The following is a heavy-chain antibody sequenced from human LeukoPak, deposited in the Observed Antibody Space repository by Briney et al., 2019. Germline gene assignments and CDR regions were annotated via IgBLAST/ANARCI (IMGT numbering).Heavy chain of an antibody. CDR3: ARGPDYYGSGSYVDY. D-gene: IGHD3-10*01. Sequence: GGSLRLSCAVSGFTFSSYWMNWVRQAPGKGLEWVSSISSSSSYIYYADSVKGRFTISRDNAKNSLYLQMNSLRAEDTAVYYCARGPDYYGSGSYVDYWGQGTLVTVSS. V-gene: IGHV3-21*01. CDR2: ISSSSSYI. J-gene: IGHJ4*02. CDR1: GFTFSSYW.